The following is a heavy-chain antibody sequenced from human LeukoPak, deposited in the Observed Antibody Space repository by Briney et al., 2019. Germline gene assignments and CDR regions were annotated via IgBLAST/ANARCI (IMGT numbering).Heavy chain of an antibody. J-gene: IGHJ5*02. D-gene: IGHD6-13*01. CDR2: IYYSGST. V-gene: IGHV4-39*07. Sequence: PSETLSLTCTVSGGSISSISYYWGWIRQPPGKGLGWIGSIYYSGSTYYNPSLKSRVTISVDTSKNQFSLNLSSVTAAHTAVYYCARGHDSSSSYATWGEGKPVTVSS. CDR3: ARGHDSSSSYAT. CDR1: GGSISSISYY.